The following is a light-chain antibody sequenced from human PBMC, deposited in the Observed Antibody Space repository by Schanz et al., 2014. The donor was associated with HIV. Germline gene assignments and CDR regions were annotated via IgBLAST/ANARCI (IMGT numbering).Light chain of an antibody. CDR1: QSLTTNY. CDR3: QQRSSWPFA. V-gene: IGKV3D-20*02. J-gene: IGKJ3*01. Sequence: ETVLTQSPGSLSLSPGDRATLSCRASQSLTTNYLAWYQQKLGQAPRLLIYGASSRATGIPARFSGSGSGTDFTLTISSLEPEDYAVYYCQQRSSWPFAFGPGTKVDIK. CDR2: GAS.